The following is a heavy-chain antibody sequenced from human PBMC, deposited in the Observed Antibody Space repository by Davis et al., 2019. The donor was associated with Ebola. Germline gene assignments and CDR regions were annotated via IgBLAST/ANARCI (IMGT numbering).Heavy chain of an antibody. CDR1: GGSISNSDFNY. V-gene: IGHV4-39*07. CDR2: IYHTGST. CDR3: ATLAGAGF. J-gene: IGHJ4*02. D-gene: IGHD6-19*01. Sequence: MPSETLSLTCTVSGGSISNSDFNYWGWIRQPPGKGLEWIGSIYHTGSTYYSPSLKSRVTISIDTSKNQFSLRLNSVTAADTAVYYCATLAGAGFWGQGTLVTVSS.